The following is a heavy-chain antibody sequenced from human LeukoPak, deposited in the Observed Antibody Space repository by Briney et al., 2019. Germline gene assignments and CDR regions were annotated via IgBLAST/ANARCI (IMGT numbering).Heavy chain of an antibody. J-gene: IGHJ4*02. CDR2: ISESGGST. Sequence: PGGSLRLSCAASGFTVSSYAMSWVRQAPGKGLEWVSGISESGGSTYYADSVKGRFTISRDNSKNTLYLQMNSLRAEDTAVYYCARDLSAVGNLYFDCWGQGTLVTVSS. CDR3: ARDLSAVGNLYFDC. V-gene: IGHV3-23*01. CDR1: GFTVSSYA.